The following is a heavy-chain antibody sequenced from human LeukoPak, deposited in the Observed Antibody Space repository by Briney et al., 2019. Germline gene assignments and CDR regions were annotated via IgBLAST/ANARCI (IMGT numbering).Heavy chain of an antibody. CDR2: LYYRGNC. Sequence: KPSVTLSLTCTGSGGSISIYYWSWIRQPPGKGREGIGSLYYRGNCYDKPSLKSRVTISVDTSKTPFSVQLRSRTAADTAVEYCAKDHYDSSGYPFDYWGQGTLVTVSS. J-gene: IGHJ4*02. CDR1: GGSISIYY. V-gene: IGHV4-59*12. D-gene: IGHD3-22*01. CDR3: AKDHYDSSGYPFDY.